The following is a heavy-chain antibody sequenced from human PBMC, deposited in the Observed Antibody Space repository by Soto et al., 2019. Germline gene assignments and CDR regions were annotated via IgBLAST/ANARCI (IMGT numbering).Heavy chain of an antibody. Sequence: GGSLRLSCAASGFTFSSYAMSWVRQAPGKGLEWVSAISGSGGSTYYADSVKGRFTISRDNSKNTLYLQTNSLRAEDTAVYYCAKDPPYCSSTSCPFDYWGQGTLVTVSS. J-gene: IGHJ4*02. CDR2: ISGSGGST. CDR3: AKDPPYCSSTSCPFDY. D-gene: IGHD2-2*01. V-gene: IGHV3-23*01. CDR1: GFTFSSYA.